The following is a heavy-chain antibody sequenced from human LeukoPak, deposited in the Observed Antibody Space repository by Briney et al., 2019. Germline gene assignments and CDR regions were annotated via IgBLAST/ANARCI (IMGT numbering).Heavy chain of an antibody. CDR3: ARKNSGNTYYFDY. Sequence: GGSLRLSCAASGFTFTTCAMHWVRQAPGKGLEWVALVSKDGSNKNYADSVKGRFTISRDNSKDTLYLQMNSLRVEDTAVYYCARKNSGNTYYFDYWGQGTLVTVSS. D-gene: IGHD3-10*01. CDR2: VSKDGSNK. V-gene: IGHV3-30*04. J-gene: IGHJ4*02. CDR1: GFTFTTCA.